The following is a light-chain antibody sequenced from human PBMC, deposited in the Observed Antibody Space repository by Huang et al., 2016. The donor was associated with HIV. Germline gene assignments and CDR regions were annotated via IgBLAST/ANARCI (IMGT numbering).Light chain of an antibody. V-gene: IGKV3-15*01. CDR2: GAS. J-gene: IGKJ1*01. CDR1: QSVSSN. Sequence: EIVMTQSPGTLSLSPGERATLSCRPSQSVSSNLACYQHKPGHAPRLLIYGASTRATGVPARCSGSGCGTEFTLTISSLQSDDFVVYYCQQYQDWPRTFGQGTKVEIK. CDR3: QQYQDWPRT.